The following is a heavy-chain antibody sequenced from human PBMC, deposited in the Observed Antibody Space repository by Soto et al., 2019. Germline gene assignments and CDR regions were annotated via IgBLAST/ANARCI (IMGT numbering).Heavy chain of an antibody. Sequence: SETLSLTCAVYGGSFSGYYWSWIRQPPGKGLEWIGEINHSGSTNYNPSLKSRVTISVDTSKNQFSLKLSSVTAADTAVYYCARGSVSSSSWYIWSKWFDPWGQGTLVTVSS. D-gene: IGHD6-13*01. CDR3: ARGSVSSSSWYIWSKWFDP. V-gene: IGHV4-34*01. CDR2: INHSGST. CDR1: GGSFSGYY. J-gene: IGHJ5*02.